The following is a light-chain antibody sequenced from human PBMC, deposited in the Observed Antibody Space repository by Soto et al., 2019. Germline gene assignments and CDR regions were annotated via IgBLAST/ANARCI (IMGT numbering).Light chain of an antibody. V-gene: IGKV1-5*01. CDR2: DAS. J-gene: IGKJ1*01. CDR3: QHYDEYPWT. CDR1: QSISAS. Sequence: IHMTHSPSTLSASVVYRVTITFLATQSISASLAWYQQKPGEAPTPLIYDASSLESGVPSRFSGGGSETEFTLTISSLQPDDVATYYCQHYDEYPWTFGQGTKVDIK.